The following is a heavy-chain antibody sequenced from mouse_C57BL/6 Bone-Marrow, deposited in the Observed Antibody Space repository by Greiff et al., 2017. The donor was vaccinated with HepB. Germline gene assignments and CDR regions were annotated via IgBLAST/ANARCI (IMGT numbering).Heavy chain of an antibody. Sequence: EVKVVESGGGLVKPGGSLKLSCAASGFTFSDYGMHWVRQAPEKGLEWVAYISSGSSTIYYADTVKGRFTISRDNAKNTLFLQMTSLRSEDTAMYYCAKGRKITTWWGQGTLVTVSA. D-gene: IGHD2-4*01. J-gene: IGHJ3*02. V-gene: IGHV5-17*01. CDR1: GFTFSDYG. CDR3: AKGRKITTW. CDR2: ISSGSSTI.